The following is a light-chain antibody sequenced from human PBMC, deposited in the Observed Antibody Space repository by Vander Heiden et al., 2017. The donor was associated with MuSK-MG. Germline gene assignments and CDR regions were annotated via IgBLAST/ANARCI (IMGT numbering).Light chain of an antibody. Sequence: QSVLTQPPSVSGAPGQRVTTSRTGSTPNLGAGYGVTWYRHLPGTAPKFLIDGYNNRPSGVPERFSASKSGTSASLAITGLQAEDEADYFCQSYDSSLSDVVFGGGTKLTVL. CDR2: GYN. CDR1: TPNLGAGYG. CDR3: QSYDSSLSDVV. V-gene: IGLV1-40*01. J-gene: IGLJ2*01.